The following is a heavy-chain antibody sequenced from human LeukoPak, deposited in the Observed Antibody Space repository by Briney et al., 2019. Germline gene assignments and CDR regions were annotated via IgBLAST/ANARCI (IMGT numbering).Heavy chain of an antibody. Sequence: GGSLRLSCAASGFTSSSYSMNWVRQAPGKGLEWVSSISSSSSYIYYADSVKGRFTTSRDNAKNSLYLQMNSLRAEDTAVYYCAREGGYSSSWNYFDYWGQGTLVTVSS. CDR3: AREGGYSSSWNYFDY. CDR2: ISSSSSYI. D-gene: IGHD6-13*01. V-gene: IGHV3-21*01. CDR1: GFTSSSYS. J-gene: IGHJ4*02.